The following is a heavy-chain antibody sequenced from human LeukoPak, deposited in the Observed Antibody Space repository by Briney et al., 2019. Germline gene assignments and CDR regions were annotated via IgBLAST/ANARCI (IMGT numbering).Heavy chain of an antibody. CDR1: GFTFSSYA. Sequence: GGSLRLSCAASGFTFSSYAMHWVRQAPGKGLEWVAVISYDGSNKYYADSVKGRFTISRDNSKNTLYLQMNSLRAEDTAVYYCARGFSDTAMVTYWGQGTLVTVSS. CDR2: ISYDGSNK. D-gene: IGHD5-18*01. J-gene: IGHJ4*02. V-gene: IGHV3-30*04. CDR3: ARGFSDTAMVTY.